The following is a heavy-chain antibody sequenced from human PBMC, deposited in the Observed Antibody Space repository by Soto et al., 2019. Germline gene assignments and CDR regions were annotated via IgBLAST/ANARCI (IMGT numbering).Heavy chain of an antibody. CDR3: ANGRGITMVRGVL. V-gene: IGHV3-30*18. CDR2: ISYDGSNK. CDR1: GFTFSSYG. D-gene: IGHD3-10*01. J-gene: IGHJ4*02. Sequence: QVQLVESEGGVVQPGRSLRLSCAASGFTFSSYGMHWVRQAPGKGLEWVAVISYDGSNKHYADSVKGRFTISRDNSKNTLYLQMNSLRAEDTAVYYCANGRGITMVRGVLWGQGTLVTVSS.